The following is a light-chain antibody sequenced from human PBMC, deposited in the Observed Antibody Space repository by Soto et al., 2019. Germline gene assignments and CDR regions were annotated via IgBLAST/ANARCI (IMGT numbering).Light chain of an antibody. Sequence: EIVLTQFPGTLSLSPGERATLSCRASQSVSSNYLAWYQQKPGQAPRLLIFGASTRATGIPGRFSGSGSGADFTLTISRLEPEDFAVYYCQHYGNSPPGPTFGGGTKVDIK. V-gene: IGKV3-20*01. CDR2: GAS. J-gene: IGKJ4*01. CDR1: QSVSSNY. CDR3: QHYGNSPPGPT.